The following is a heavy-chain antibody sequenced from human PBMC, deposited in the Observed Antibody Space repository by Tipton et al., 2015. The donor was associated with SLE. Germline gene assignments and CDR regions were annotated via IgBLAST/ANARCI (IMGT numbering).Heavy chain of an antibody. CDR2: IYHSGST. CDR3: ARDSSSFLNWFDP. D-gene: IGHD6-13*01. CDR1: GYSISSGYY. V-gene: IGHV4-38-2*02. Sequence: TLSLTCAVSGYSISSGYYWGWIRQPPGKGLEWIGSIYHSGSTYYNPSLKSRVTISVDTSKNQFSLKLSSVTAADTAVYYCARDSSSFLNWFDPWGQGTLVTVSS. J-gene: IGHJ5*02.